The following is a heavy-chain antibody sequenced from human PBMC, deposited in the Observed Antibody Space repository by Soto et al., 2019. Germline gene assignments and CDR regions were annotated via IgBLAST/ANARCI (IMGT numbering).Heavy chain of an antibody. CDR1: GGTFSSYA. V-gene: IGHV1-69*01. CDR3: ARNLCWSGQAHVGKQYFQH. D-gene: IGHD2-21*01. CDR2: SIPIFGTA. Sequence: QVQLVQSGAEVKKPGSSVKVSCKASGGTFSSYAISWVRQAPGQGLEWMGVSIPIFGTANYAQKFQGRVTITADESTSTAYMELSSLRSEDTAVYYCARNLCWSGQAHVGKQYFQHWGQGTLVTVSS. J-gene: IGHJ1*01.